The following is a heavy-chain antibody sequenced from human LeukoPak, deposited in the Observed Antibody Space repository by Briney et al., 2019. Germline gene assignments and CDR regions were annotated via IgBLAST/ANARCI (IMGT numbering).Heavy chain of an antibody. V-gene: IGHV3-7*05. CDR1: GFSFSTYY. J-gene: IGHJ3*02. D-gene: IGHD3-22*01. Sequence: GGSLRLSCAASGFSFSTYYMTWVRQAPGRGLEWVANIKEHGNKKNYADSVKGRCTISRDNAKNSVHLQMNILRAEDTVAYYCARDRTYFYDSSGPFYDAYDIWGHGTMVTVSS. CDR2: IKEHGNKK. CDR3: ARDRTYFYDSSGPFYDAYDI.